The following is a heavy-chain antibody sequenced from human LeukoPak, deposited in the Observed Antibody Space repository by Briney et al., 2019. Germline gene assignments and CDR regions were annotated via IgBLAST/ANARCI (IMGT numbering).Heavy chain of an antibody. V-gene: IGHV4-34*01. D-gene: IGHD6-13*01. CDR2: INHSGTT. J-gene: IGHJ6*03. Sequence: PSETLSLTCVVYGGSFSGYYWSWIRQPPGKGLEWIGEINHSGTTNYNPSLKSRITISIDTSKDQFSLKLTSVTAADTAVYYCASRREYSSRLWHYYMDVWGKGTTVTVSS. CDR1: GGSFSGYY. CDR3: ASRREYSSRLWHYYMDV.